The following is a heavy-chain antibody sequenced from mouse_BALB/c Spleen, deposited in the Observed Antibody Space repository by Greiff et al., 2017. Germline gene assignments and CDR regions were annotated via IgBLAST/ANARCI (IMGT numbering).Heavy chain of an antibody. J-gene: IGHJ3*01. CDR2: ILPGSGST. V-gene: IGHV1-9*01. Sequence: QVQLKESGAELMKPGASVKISCKATGYTFSSYWIEWVKQRPGHGLEWIGEILPGSGSTNYNEKFKGKATFTADTSSNTAYMQLSSLTSEDSAVYYCARLTAWFAYWGQGTLVTVSA. CDR3: ARLTAWFAY. D-gene: IGHD4-1*01. CDR1: GYTFSSYW.